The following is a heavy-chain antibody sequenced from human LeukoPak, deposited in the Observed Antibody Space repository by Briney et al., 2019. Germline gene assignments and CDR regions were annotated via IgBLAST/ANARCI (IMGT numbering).Heavy chain of an antibody. CDR3: ARDTSAEKGQQLAN. J-gene: IGHJ4*02. D-gene: IGHD6-13*01. CDR2: IKEDGSEK. V-gene: IGHV3-7*04. Sequence: GGSLTLSCAASGLTFSRFCMICVRQAPGKGLEYLTNIKEDGSEKYYVDSVKGRFTIYRDNAKNSLYLQMSSLRVEDTAVYYCARDTSAEKGQQLANWGQGTLVTVSS. CDR1: GLTFSRFC.